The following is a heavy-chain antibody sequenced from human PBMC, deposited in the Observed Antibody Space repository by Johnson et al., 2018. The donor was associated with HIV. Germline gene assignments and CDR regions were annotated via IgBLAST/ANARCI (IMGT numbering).Heavy chain of an antibody. CDR3: ARGRISMQGVDLRGGGFDV. J-gene: IGHJ3*01. CDR1: GLNFSDYS. CDR2: ISFDGDTK. D-gene: IGHD3-22*01. Sequence: QVQLVESGGGVVQPGRSMRLSCAASGLNFSDYSMHWVRQAPGKGLEWVAVISFDGDTKYYPDSVKGRFTISRDNSNNTLYLQMNSLRVEDAAVYFCARGRISMQGVDLRGGGFDVWGQGTKVTVSS. V-gene: IGHV3-30*04.